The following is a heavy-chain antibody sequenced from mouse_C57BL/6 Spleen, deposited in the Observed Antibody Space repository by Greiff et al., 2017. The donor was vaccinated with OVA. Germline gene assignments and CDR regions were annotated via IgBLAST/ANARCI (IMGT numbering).Heavy chain of an antibody. J-gene: IGHJ2*01. CDR2: IRNKANGYTT. Sequence: EVQGVESGGGLVQPGGSLSLSCAASGFTFTDYYMSWVRQTPGKALEWLGFIRNKANGYTTEYSASVKGPFTISRDNSQSILYLQMNAVRAEDSATYCCARYEGYFDYWGQGTTLTVSS. CDR1: GFTFTDYY. CDR3: ARYEGYFDY. V-gene: IGHV7-3*01.